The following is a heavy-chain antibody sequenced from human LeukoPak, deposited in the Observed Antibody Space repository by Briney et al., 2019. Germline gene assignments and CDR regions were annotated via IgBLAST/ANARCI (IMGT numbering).Heavy chain of an antibody. CDR2: ISSSSSYI. V-gene: IGHV3-21*01. D-gene: IGHD6-13*01. CDR3: ARDLTRTQQLATGIRFQH. Sequence: GGSLRLSCAASGFTFSSYSMNWVRQAPGKGLEWFSSISSSSSYIYYADSGKGRFTISRDNAKNSLYLQMNSLRAEDTAVYYCARDLTRTQQLATGIRFQHWGQGTLVTVSS. CDR1: GFTFSSYS. J-gene: IGHJ1*01.